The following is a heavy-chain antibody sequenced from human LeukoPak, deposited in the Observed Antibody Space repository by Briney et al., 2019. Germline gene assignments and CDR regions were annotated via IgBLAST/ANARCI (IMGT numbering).Heavy chain of an antibody. V-gene: IGHV1-69*04. CDR1: GGTFSSYA. D-gene: IGHD6-13*01. CDR2: IIPILGIA. CDR3: SYSSSWYALFDY. J-gene: IGHJ4*02. Sequence: SVKVSCKASGGTFSSYAISWVRQAPGQGLEWMGRIIPILGIANYAQKFQGRVTITAHKSTSTAYMELSSLRSEDTAVYYCSYSSSWYALFDYWGQGTLVTVSS.